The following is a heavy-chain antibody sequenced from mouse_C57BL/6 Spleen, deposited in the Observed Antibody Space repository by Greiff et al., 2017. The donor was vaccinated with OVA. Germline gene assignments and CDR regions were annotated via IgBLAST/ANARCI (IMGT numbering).Heavy chain of an antibody. J-gene: IGHJ4*01. D-gene: IGHD1-1*01. CDR3: ERRVITTVVAHYAMDY. Sequence: QVQLQQPGAELVKPGASVKMSCKASGYTFTSYWITWVKQRPGQGLEWIGDIYPGSGSTNYNEKFKSKATLTVDTSSSTAYMQLSSLTSEDSAVYYCERRVITTVVAHYAMDYWGQGTSVTVSS. CDR2: IYPGSGST. CDR1: GYTFTSYW. V-gene: IGHV1-55*01.